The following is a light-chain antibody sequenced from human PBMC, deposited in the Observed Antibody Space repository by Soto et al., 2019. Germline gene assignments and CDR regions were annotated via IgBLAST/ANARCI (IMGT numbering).Light chain of an antibody. CDR2: GAS. J-gene: IGKJ4*01. V-gene: IGKV3-15*01. CDR3: QQYNSWPLT. Sequence: EIVMTQSPATLSVSPGERATLSCRASQSVYSNLAWYQQKPGQAPRLLIYGASTRATGIPARFSGSGSGTEFTLTISSLQSEDFAVYYCQQYNSWPLTFGGGNKVESK. CDR1: QSVYSN.